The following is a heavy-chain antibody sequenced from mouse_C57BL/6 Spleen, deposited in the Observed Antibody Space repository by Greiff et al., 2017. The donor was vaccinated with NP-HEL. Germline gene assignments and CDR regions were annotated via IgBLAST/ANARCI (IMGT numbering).Heavy chain of an antibody. J-gene: IGHJ2*01. Sequence: EVQGVESGGGLVKPGGSLKLSCAASGFTFSSYAMSWVRQTPEKRLEWVATISDGGSYTYYPDNVKGRFTISRDNAKNNLYLQMSHLKSEDTAMYYCARDRGRGGPDYWGQGTTLTVSS. CDR3: ARDRGRGGPDY. D-gene: IGHD3-3*01. CDR1: GFTFSSYA. CDR2: ISDGGSYT. V-gene: IGHV5-4*01.